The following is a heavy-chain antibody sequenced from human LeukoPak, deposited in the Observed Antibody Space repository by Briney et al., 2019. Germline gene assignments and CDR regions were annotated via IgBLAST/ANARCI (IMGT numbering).Heavy chain of an antibody. CDR3: AKDLDSSGYFFDY. CDR2: ISYDGSNK. V-gene: IGHV3-30*18. D-gene: IGHD3-22*01. CDR1: GFTFSSYG. Sequence: GRSLRLSCAASGFTFSSYGMHWVRQAPGKGLEWVAVISYDGSNKYYADSVKGRFTISRDNSKNTLYLQMNSPRAEDTAVYYCAKDLDSSGYFFDYWGQGTLVTVSS. J-gene: IGHJ4*02.